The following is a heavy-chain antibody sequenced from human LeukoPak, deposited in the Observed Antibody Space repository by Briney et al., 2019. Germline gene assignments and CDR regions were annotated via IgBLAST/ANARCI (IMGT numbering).Heavy chain of an antibody. V-gene: IGHV1-18*01. CDR1: GYTFTSNG. CDR2: INAYNGNT. Sequence: ASVKVSCKASGYTFTSNGISWVRPAPGQGLEWMGWINAYNGNTNNAQKLQGRVTMTTDTSTSTAYMELRSLRSDETAVYYCAREEGITNYFDYWGQGTLVTVSS. J-gene: IGHJ4*02. CDR3: AREEGITNYFDY. D-gene: IGHD3-3*01.